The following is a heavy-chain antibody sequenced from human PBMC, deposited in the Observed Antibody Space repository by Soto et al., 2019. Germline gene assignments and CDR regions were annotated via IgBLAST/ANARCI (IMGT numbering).Heavy chain of an antibody. CDR1: GFTFSSYA. Sequence: PGGSLRLSCAASGFTFSSYAMSWVRRAPGKGLEWVSAISGSGGSTYYADSVKGRFTISRDNSKNTLYLQMNSLRAEDTAVYYCAHKGSSWTRGAHWFDPWGQGTLVTVSS. CDR3: AHKGSSWTRGAHWFDP. J-gene: IGHJ5*02. D-gene: IGHD6-13*01. V-gene: IGHV3-23*01. CDR2: ISGSGGST.